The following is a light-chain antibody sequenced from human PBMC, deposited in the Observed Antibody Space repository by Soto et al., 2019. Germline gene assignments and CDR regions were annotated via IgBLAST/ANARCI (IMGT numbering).Light chain of an antibody. CDR2: GAS. V-gene: IGKV1-39*01. CDR3: QQSYSTLLS. Sequence: DIELTQSPSSLSASVGDRVTITCRASQSISTFLNWYQHKRGKAPKLLIHGASSLQSGVPFRFTGSGSGTDFSLTISGLQPEDSAPYYCQQSYSTLLSLGGGTKVDIK. J-gene: IGKJ4*01. CDR1: QSISTF.